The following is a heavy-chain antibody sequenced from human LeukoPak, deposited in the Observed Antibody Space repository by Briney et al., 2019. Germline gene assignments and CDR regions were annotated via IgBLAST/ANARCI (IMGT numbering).Heavy chain of an antibody. CDR2: IYHSGTS. Sequence: SETLSLTCTVSRGSISSSSYYWAWIRQPPGKGLEWIGMIYHSGTSYYNASLKSRVSISVDTSKNQFSLKLSSVTAADTAVYHCARQVCSSISCYVDYWGQRTLVTVSS. J-gene: IGHJ4*02. D-gene: IGHD2-2*01. CDR1: RGSISSSSYY. CDR3: ARQVCSSISCYVDY. V-gene: IGHV4-39*01.